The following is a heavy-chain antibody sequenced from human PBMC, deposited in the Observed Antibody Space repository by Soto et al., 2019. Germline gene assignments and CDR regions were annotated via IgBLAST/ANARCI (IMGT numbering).Heavy chain of an antibody. Sequence: GGSLRLSCAASGFTFSSYAMSWVRQAPGKGLEWVSAISGSGGSTYYADSVKGRFTISRDNSKNTLYLQMNSLRAEDTTVYYCAKSGLWFGELLLMYYFDYWGQGT. D-gene: IGHD3-10*01. V-gene: IGHV3-23*01. CDR2: ISGSGGST. CDR1: GFTFSSYA. CDR3: AKSGLWFGELLLMYYFDY. J-gene: IGHJ4*02.